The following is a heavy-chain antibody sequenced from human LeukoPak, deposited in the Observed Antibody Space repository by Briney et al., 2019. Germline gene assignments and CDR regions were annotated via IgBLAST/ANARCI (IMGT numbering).Heavy chain of an antibody. CDR3: ARVWSGGWYLNWFDP. V-gene: IGHV4-4*02. CDR1: GGSISSSNW. D-gene: IGHD6-19*01. J-gene: IGHJ5*02. CDR2: IYHSGST. Sequence: SGTLSLTCAVSGGSISSSNWWSWVRQPPGKGLEWIGEIYHSGSTNYNPSLKSRVTISVDKSKNQFSLKLSSVTAADTAVYYCARVWSGGWYLNWFDPWGQGTLVTVSS.